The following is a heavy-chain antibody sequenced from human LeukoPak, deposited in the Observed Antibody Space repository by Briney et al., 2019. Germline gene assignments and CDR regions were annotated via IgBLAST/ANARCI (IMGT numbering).Heavy chain of an antibody. CDR1: GYTFTSYD. V-gene: IGHV1-8*01. J-gene: IGHJ6*03. Sequence: GASVKVSCKASGYTFTSYDINWVRQATGQGLEWMGWMNPNSGNTGYAQKFQGRVTMTRNTSISTAYMELSSLRSEDTAVYYCARRSAGSGDRDYYYYMYVWAKGTTVTVSS. D-gene: IGHD2-15*01. CDR3: ARRSAGSGDRDYYYYMYV. CDR2: MNPNSGNT.